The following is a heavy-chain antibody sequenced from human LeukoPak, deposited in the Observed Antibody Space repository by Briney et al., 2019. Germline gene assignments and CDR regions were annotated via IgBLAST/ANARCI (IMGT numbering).Heavy chain of an antibody. J-gene: IGHJ4*02. Sequence: SETLSLTCTVSGGSISSYYWSWIRQPPGRGLEWIGYIYYSGSTNYNPSLKSRVTISVDTSKNQFSLKLSSVTAAGTAVYYCARGGAGGSGWYGGFDYWGQGTLVTVSS. D-gene: IGHD6-19*01. V-gene: IGHV4-59*01. CDR2: IYYSGST. CDR1: GGSISSYY. CDR3: ARGGAGGSGWYGGFDY.